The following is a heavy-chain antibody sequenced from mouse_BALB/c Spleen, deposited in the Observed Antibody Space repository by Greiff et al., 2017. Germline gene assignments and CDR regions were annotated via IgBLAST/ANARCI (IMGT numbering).Heavy chain of an antibody. J-gene: IGHJ2*01. V-gene: IGHV5-15*02. D-gene: IGHD1-1*01. CDR3: ARYYYGSSYFDD. Sequence: EVKLMESGGGLVQPGGSRKLSCAASGFTFSDYGMAWVRQAPGKGPEWVAFISNLAYSIYYADTVTGRFTISRENAKNTLYLEMSSLRSEDTAMYYCARYYYGSSYFDDWGQGTTLTVSS. CDR1: GFTFSDYG. CDR2: ISNLAYSI.